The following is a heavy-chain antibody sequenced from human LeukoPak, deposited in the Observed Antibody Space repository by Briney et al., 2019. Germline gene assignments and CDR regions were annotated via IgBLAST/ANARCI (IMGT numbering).Heavy chain of an antibody. D-gene: IGHD2-2*01. Sequence: PSETLSLTCTVSGGSISSYYWSWIRQPPGKGLEWIGYISYSGSTNYNPSLKSRVTIPVDTSKNQFSLKLSSVTAADTALYYCAKYYCTTTTCSYFDYWGQGALVTVSS. CDR2: ISYSGST. CDR1: GGSISSYY. CDR3: AKYYCTTTTCSYFDY. J-gene: IGHJ4*02. V-gene: IGHV4-59*01.